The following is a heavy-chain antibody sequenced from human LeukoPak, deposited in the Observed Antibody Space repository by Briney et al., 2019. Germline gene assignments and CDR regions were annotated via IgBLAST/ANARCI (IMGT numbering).Heavy chain of an antibody. J-gene: IGHJ4*02. Sequence: SSVKVSCKASGGTFSSYTISWVRQAPGQGLEWMGRIIPILGIANYAQKFQGRVTITADKSTSTAYMELSSLRSEDTAVYYCARFHSGHSGYYAQNDDYWGQGTLVTVSS. D-gene: IGHD5-12*01. CDR1: GGTFSSYT. CDR3: ARFHSGHSGYYAQNDDY. V-gene: IGHV1-69*02. CDR2: IIPILGIA.